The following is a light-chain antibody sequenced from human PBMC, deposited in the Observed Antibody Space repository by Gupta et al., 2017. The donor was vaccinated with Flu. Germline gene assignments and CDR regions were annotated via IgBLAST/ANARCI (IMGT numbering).Light chain of an antibody. Sequence: QSALTQPASVSGSPGQSITISCTGTISDIGTYDLVSWYQQHPGKAPKFMIYEGSKRPSGVSDRFSGSKSGNTASLTISGLQAEDEADYYCCAYVGYSTLVFGGGTKLTVL. CDR2: EGS. CDR1: ISDIGTYDL. J-gene: IGLJ3*02. V-gene: IGLV2-23*01. CDR3: CAYVGYSTLV.